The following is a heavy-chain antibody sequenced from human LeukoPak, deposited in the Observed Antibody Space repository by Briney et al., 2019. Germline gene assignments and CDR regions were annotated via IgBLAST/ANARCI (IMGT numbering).Heavy chain of an antibody. J-gene: IGHJ4*02. CDR2: INHSGST. CDR1: GGSFSDYY. D-gene: IGHD6-19*01. Sequence: SETLSLTCAVYGGSFSDYYWSWIRQPPGKGLEWIGEINHSGSTNYNPSLKSRVTISVDTSKNQFSLKLSSVTAADTAVYYCARQNSVAGTLDYWGQGTLVTVSS. CDR3: ARQNSVAGTLDY. V-gene: IGHV4-34*01.